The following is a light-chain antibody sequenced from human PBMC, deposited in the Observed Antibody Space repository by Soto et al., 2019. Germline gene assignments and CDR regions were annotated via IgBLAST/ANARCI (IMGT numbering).Light chain of an antibody. CDR1: QAIRDD. V-gene: IGKV1-6*01. CDR2: AAS. Sequence: IQMTQSPSSLSASVGDRVTITCRASQAIRDDLAWYQQKPGKAPNLLIYAASNLQGGVPSRFSGSGSGTDFTLTISSLQPEDFATYYCLQDYNYPRTFGQGTKV. J-gene: IGKJ1*01. CDR3: LQDYNYPRT.